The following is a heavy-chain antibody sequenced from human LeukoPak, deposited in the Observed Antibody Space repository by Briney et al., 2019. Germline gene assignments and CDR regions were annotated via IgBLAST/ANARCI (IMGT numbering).Heavy chain of an antibody. Sequence: GRSLRLSCAASGFTFSSYGMHWVRQAPGKGLEWVAVIWYDGSNKYYADSVRGRFTISRDNSKNTLYLQMNSLRAEDTAVYYCARDPSMDYYDSSGYYDYWGQGTLVTVSS. D-gene: IGHD3-22*01. J-gene: IGHJ4*02. CDR2: IWYDGSNK. CDR1: GFTFSSYG. CDR3: ARDPSMDYYDSSGYYDY. V-gene: IGHV3-33*01.